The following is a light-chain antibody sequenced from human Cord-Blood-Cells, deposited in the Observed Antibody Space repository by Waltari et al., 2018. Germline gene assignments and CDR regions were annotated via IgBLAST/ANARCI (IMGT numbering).Light chain of an antibody. CDR3: QQLNSYAMDT. V-gene: IGKV1-9*01. CDR1: QGISSY. Sequence: IQLTQSPSSLSASVGDRVTITCRDSQGISSYLAWYQQKPGKAPKLLIYASSTLQSGIPARFSCSGSGTDFTLTISSLQPEDFATYYGQQLNSYAMDTFGQGTKLEIK. CDR2: ASS. J-gene: IGKJ2*01.